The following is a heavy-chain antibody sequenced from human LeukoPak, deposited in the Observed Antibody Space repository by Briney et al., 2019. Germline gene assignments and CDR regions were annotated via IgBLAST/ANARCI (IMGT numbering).Heavy chain of an antibody. J-gene: IGHJ4*02. CDR2: ISFDDGSIK. V-gene: IGHV3-30-3*01. D-gene: IGHD6-19*01. CDR1: KFTFSNYA. CDR3: ARDLGGGYSSDWNGVDY. Sequence: GRSLRLSCAASKFTFSNYAMHWVRQVPGKGLEWVALISFDDGSIKYYPDSVKGRFTISRDNPKNTLYLQMNSLRAEDTAVYFCARDLGGGYSSDWNGVDYWGQGTLVTVSS.